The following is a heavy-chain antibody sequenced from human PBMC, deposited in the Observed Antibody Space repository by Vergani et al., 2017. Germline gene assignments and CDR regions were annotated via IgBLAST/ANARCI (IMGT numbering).Heavy chain of an antibody. D-gene: IGHD5-12*01. CDR2: ISSNGGST. J-gene: IGHJ4*02. CDR1: GFTFSSYA. V-gene: IGHV3-64*04. CDR3: AGTIVAAPA. Sequence: VQLVESGGGLVQPGGSLRLSCSASGFTFSSYAMHWVRQAPGKGLEYVSAISSNGGSTYYADSVKGRFTISRDNAKNSLYLQMNSLRAEDTAVYYCAGTIVAAPAWGQGTLVTVSS.